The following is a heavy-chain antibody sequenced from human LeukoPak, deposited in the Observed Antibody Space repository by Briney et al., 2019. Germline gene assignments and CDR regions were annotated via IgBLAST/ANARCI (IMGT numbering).Heavy chain of an antibody. CDR2: TSYDGSNK. D-gene: IGHD4-23*01. Sequence: GRSLRLSCAASGFTFSSYGMHWVRQAPGKGLEWVAVTSYDGSNKYYADSVKGRFTISRDNSKNTLYLQMNSLRAEDTAVYYCAKDMEDYGGSGSYYFDYWGQGTLVTVSS. J-gene: IGHJ4*02. V-gene: IGHV3-30*18. CDR3: AKDMEDYGGSGSYYFDY. CDR1: GFTFSSYG.